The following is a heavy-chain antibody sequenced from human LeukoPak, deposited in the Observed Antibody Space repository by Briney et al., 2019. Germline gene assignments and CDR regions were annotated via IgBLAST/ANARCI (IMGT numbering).Heavy chain of an antibody. CDR1: GFTFNSYA. Sequence: GGSLRLSCAASGFTFNSYAVHWVRQAPSKGLEWVAVISYDAFNKYYADSVKGRFNISRDNSKNTLYLQMNSLRAEDTAVYYCARDFRRDGNNWDYFDYWGQGTLVTVSS. D-gene: IGHD5-24*01. J-gene: IGHJ4*02. V-gene: IGHV3-30-3*01. CDR3: ARDFRRDGNNWDYFDY. CDR2: ISYDAFNK.